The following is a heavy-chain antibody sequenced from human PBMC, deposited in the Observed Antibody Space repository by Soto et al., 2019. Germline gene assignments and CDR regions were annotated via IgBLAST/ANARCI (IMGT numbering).Heavy chain of an antibody. CDR2: ISDSGVRT. J-gene: IGHJ4*02. D-gene: IGHD3-10*01. CDR3: AKEGSTGSQSL. CDR1: GFTFSNFA. V-gene: IGHV3-23*01. Sequence: EVQLLESGGGLVQPGGSLRLSCVDSGFTFSNFAMSWVRQAPGKGLEWVSTISDSGVRTYYADSVKGRFAISRDNSKNTVDLQMNSLRAEDTAIYYCAKEGSTGSQSLWGQGTLVTVSS.